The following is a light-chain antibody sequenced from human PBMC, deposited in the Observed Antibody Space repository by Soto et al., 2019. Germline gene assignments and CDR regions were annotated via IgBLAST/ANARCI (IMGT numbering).Light chain of an antibody. J-gene: IGLJ3*02. CDR2: GNS. CDR3: QSYDSSLSGSRV. V-gene: IGLV1-40*01. CDR1: SSNIGAGYD. Sequence: QSALTQPPSVSGAPGQRVTISCTGSSSNIGAGYDVHWYQQLPGTAPKLLISGNSNRPSGVPDRFSGSKSGTSASLAITGLQAEDEADYYCQSYDSSLSGSRVFGGGTKLTVL.